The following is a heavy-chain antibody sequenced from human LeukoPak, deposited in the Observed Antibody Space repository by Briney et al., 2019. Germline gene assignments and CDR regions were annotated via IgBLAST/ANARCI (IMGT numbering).Heavy chain of an antibody. J-gene: IGHJ4*02. CDR3: ARAYSDSSGYYPPYSDY. CDR1: GFTFSRYW. D-gene: IGHD3-22*01. CDR2: INSDGSST. V-gene: IGHV3-74*01. Sequence: GGSLRLSCAASGFTFSRYWMHWVRQAPGKGLVWVSRINSDGSSTSYADSVKGRFTISRDNAKNTLYLQMISLRAEDTAVYYCARAYSDSSGYYPPYSDYWGQGTLVTVSS.